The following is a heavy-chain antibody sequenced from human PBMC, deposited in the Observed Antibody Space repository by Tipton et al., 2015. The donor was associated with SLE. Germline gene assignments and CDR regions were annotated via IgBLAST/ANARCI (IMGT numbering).Heavy chain of an antibody. D-gene: IGHD1-7*01. V-gene: IGHV4-38-2*01. CDR1: GYSISSGYY. J-gene: IGHJ4*02. Sequence: GLVKPSETLSLTCAVSGYSISSGYYWGWIRQPPGKGLEWIGSIYHSGSTYYNPSLKSRVTISLDRFNNQFTLKMTSVTAADTAVYYCANQNWNYYFWGQGNLVTVSS. CDR2: IYHSGST. CDR3: ANQNWNYYF.